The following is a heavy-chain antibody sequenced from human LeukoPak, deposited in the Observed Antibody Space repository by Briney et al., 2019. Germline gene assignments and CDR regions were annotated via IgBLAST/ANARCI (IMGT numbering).Heavy chain of an antibody. CDR2: IYHSGST. J-gene: IGHJ4*02. D-gene: IGHD6-6*01. CDR3: ARSYSSSAFDI. CDR1: GGSISSGGYY. V-gene: IGHV4-30-2*01. Sequence: SQTLSLTCTVSGGSISSGGYYWSWIRQPPGKGLEWIGYIYHSGSTYYNPSLKSRVTISVDRSKNQFSLKLSSVTAADTAVYYCARSYSSSAFDIWGQGTLVTVSS.